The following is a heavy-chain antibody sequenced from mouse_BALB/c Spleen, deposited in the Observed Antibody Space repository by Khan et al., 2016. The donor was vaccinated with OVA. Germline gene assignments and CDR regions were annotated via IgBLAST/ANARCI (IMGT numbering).Heavy chain of an antibody. V-gene: IGHV5-6*01. D-gene: IGHD4-1*01. J-gene: IGHJ3*01. Sequence: EVELVESGGDLVKPGGSLKLSCAASGFTFSSYGMSWVRQTPDKRLEWVATISSAGDYTYYPDNVKGLFTISRDNAKNTLYLQMSSLKSEDTAMFYCASHLTGSFAYWGQGTLVTVSA. CDR2: ISSAGDYT. CDR1: GFTFSSYG. CDR3: ASHLTGSFAY.